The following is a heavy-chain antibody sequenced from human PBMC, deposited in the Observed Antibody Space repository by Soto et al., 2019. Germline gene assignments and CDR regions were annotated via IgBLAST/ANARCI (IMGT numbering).Heavy chain of an antibody. J-gene: IGHJ4*02. CDR2: MAYDGSNK. V-gene: IGHV3-30-3*01. CDR3: AKDGHYDSSGYYYDFDY. Sequence: GGSLRLSCAASGFTFSTYAMHWVRQAPGKGLEWVAVMAYDGSNKYYADSVKGRFTISRDNSKNTLYLQMNSLRAEDTAVYYCAKDGHYDSSGYYYDFDYWGQGTLVTVSS. D-gene: IGHD3-22*01. CDR1: GFTFSTYA.